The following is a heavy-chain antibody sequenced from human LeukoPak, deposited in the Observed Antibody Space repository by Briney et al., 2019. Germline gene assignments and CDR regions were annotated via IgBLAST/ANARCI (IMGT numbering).Heavy chain of an antibody. J-gene: IGHJ4*02. D-gene: IGHD1-1*01. CDR1: GYTFTGYY. Sequence: ASVKVSCKASGYTFTGYYMHWVRQAPGQGLEWVGWINPNSGGTNYAQKFQGRVTMTRDTSISTAYMELSRLRSDDTAVYYCARVLEPTGTVDYWGQGTLVTVSS. CDR3: ARVLEPTGTVDY. CDR2: INPNSGGT. V-gene: IGHV1-2*02.